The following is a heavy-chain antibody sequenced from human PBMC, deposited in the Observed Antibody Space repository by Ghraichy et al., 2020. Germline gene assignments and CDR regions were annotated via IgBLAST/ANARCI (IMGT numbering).Heavy chain of an antibody. CDR1: GFTFSDFY. CDR2: ISSSGTTI. V-gene: IGHV3-11*01. CDR3: AREGVVLLPAYGYSYYGMDV. Sequence: GGSLRLSCAASGFTFSDFYMNWIRQAPGKGLEWLSYISSSGTTIYYADSVKGRFTIARDNAKNSLYLQMNSLRAEDTAVYYCAREGVVLLPAYGYSYYGMDVWGQGTTVTVSS. J-gene: IGHJ6*02. D-gene: IGHD2/OR15-2a*01.